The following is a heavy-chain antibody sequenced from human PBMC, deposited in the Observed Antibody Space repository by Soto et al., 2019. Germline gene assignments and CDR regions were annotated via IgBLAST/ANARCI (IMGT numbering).Heavy chain of an antibody. CDR3: AREGILRGFDQ. CDR1: GYTFTSYT. D-gene: IGHD1-26*01. J-gene: IGHJ4*02. Sequence: VASVKVSCKASGYTFTSYTLHWVRQAPGQRLEWMGWINAADDNTKYSQKFQGRVSFTRDTSASTASMELSRLRSEDTAVYYCAREGILRGFDQWGQGTQVTVSS. CDR2: INAADDNT. V-gene: IGHV1-3*01.